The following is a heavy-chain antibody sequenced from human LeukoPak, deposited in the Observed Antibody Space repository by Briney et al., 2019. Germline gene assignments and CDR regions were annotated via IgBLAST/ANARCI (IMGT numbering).Heavy chain of an antibody. CDR1: GFTFSSYD. J-gene: IGHJ4*02. CDR3: ARGPISDDSSGYYTPYYFDY. V-gene: IGHV3-13*04. D-gene: IGHD3-22*01. Sequence: GGSLRLSCAASGFTFSSYDMHWVRQATGKGLEWVSAICTAVDTYYPGSVKCRFTIPRENGKNCLYLQMNSLRAGDTAVYDCARGPISDDSSGYYTPYYFDYWGQGTLVTVSS. CDR2: ICTAVDT.